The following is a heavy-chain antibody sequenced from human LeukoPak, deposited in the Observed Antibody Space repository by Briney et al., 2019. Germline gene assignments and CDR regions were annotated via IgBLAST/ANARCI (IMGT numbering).Heavy chain of an antibody. J-gene: IGHJ4*02. Sequence: SQTLSLTCGISGDSVSSNNGAWNWIRQSPSRGLEWVGRTYYRSKWYDDYATSLQGRITISPDTSKNQFSLHLYSVTPEDTAIYYCARDVGPSGWYTFDYWGQGILVTVSS. D-gene: IGHD6-19*01. V-gene: IGHV6-1*01. CDR2: TYYRSKWYD. CDR3: ARDVGPSGWYTFDY. CDR1: GDSVSSNNGA.